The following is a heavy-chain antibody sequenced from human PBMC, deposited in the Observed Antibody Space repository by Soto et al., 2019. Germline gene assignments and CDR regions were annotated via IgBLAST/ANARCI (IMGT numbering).Heavy chain of an antibody. D-gene: IGHD1-26*01. V-gene: IGHV3-23*01. CDR1: GFIFENFG. CDR3: AKNQGVELVPLATVDWFDP. CDR2: ISGSGFKK. Sequence: GGSLRLSCAASGFIFENFGMSWVRQAPGKGLEWISSISGSGFKKYYADSVKGRLTISRDNSKSTVYLELNNLSAEDTAVYHCAKNQGVELVPLATVDWFDPWGQGSVVTVSS. J-gene: IGHJ5*02.